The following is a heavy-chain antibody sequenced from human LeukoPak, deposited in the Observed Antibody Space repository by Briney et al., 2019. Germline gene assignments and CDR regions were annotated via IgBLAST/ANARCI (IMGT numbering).Heavy chain of an antibody. CDR1: GFTFSNYE. CDR3: ASRRGVYRDWFDP. J-gene: IGHJ5*02. CDR2: ISSSGSTT. D-gene: IGHD3-10*01. Sequence: PGGSLRLSCAASGFTFSNYEMNWVRQAPGKGLEWVSYISSSGSTTYYADSVKGRFTISRDNAKNSLYLQMNSLRAEDTAVYYCASRRGVYRDWFDPWGQGTLVTVSS. V-gene: IGHV3-48*03.